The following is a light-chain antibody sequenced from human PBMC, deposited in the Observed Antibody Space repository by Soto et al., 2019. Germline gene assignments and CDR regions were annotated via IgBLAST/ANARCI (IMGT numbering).Light chain of an antibody. CDR2: AAS. CDR1: QAINNY. V-gene: IGKV1-27*01. Sequence: DIQMTQSPSSLSASVGDRVTITCRASQAINNYLAWYQQKPGKVPTLLISAASTLQSGVPSRFSGSGSGTVFTLTISGLQPEDVETYYCQKFNAVPTFGGGTKVEI. CDR3: QKFNAVPT. J-gene: IGKJ4*01.